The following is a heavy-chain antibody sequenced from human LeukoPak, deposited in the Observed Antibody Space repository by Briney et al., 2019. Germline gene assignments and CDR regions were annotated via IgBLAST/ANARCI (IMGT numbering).Heavy chain of an antibody. CDR1: GYTFTSYG. CDR2: ISVHNGNT. V-gene: IGHV1-18*04. J-gene: IGHJ4*02. Sequence: ASVKVSCKASGYTFTSYGISRVRQAPGQGLEWMGWISVHNGNTNYAQKLQGRVTMTTDTSTSTAYMELRSLRSDDTAVYYCARDLSYGYYLGYWGQGTLVTVSS. D-gene: IGHD5-18*01. CDR3: ARDLSYGYYLGY.